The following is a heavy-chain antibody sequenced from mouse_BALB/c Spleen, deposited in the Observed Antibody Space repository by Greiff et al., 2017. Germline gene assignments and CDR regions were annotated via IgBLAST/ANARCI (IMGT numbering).Heavy chain of an antibody. D-gene: IGHD1-1*01. CDR3: ARRTVVATLDY. CDR2: IYPGDGDT. J-gene: IGHJ4*01. V-gene: IGHV1-80*01. CDR1: GYAFSSYW. Sequence: QVQLQQSGAELVRPGSSVKISCKASGYAFSSYWMNWVKQRPGQGLEWIGQIYPGDGDTNYNGKFKGKATLTADKSSSTAYMQLSSLTSEDSAVYFCARRTVVATLDYWGQGTSVTVSS.